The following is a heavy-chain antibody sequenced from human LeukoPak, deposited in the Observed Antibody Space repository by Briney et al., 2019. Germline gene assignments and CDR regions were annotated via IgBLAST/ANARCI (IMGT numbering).Heavy chain of an antibody. J-gene: IGHJ5*02. Sequence: PSETLSLTCSVSGASISSSYWTWIRQPPGQGLEWIGNIHYSGDTNHNPSLKSRVTISLDTSRNQFSLKLSSVTAADTAVYYCARGSGCHGSWGQGTLVTVSS. V-gene: IGHV4-59*08. CDR2: IHYSGDT. CDR1: GASISSSY. D-gene: IGHD6-19*01. CDR3: ARGSGCHGS.